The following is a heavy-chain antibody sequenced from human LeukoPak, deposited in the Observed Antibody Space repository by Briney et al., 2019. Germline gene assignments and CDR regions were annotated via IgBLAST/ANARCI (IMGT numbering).Heavy chain of an antibody. J-gene: IGHJ4*02. CDR1: GFTFSSYG. V-gene: IGHV3-30*18. CDR2: ISYDGSSK. CDR3: ANKGAARPFDY. Sequence: GRSLRLSCAASGFTFSSYGMHWVRQAPGKGLEWVAVISYDGSSKYYADSVKGRFTISRDNSKNTLYLQMNSLRAEDTAVYYCANKGAARPFDYWGQGTLVTVSS. D-gene: IGHD6-6*01.